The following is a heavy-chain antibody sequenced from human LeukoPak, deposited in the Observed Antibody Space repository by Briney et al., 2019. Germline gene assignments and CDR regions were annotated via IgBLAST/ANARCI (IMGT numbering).Heavy chain of an antibody. CDR1: GFTFSSYW. V-gene: IGHV3-7*03. CDR2: IKQDGSEK. D-gene: IGHD5-18*01. J-gene: IGHJ4*02. CDR3: ARDVPGYSYGFGGYYFDY. Sequence: GGSLRLSCAASGFTFSSYWMSWVRQAPGKGLEWVANIKQDGSEKYYVDSVKGRFTISRDNAKNSLYLQMNSLRAEDTAVYYCARDVPGYSYGFGGYYFDYWGQGTLVTVSS.